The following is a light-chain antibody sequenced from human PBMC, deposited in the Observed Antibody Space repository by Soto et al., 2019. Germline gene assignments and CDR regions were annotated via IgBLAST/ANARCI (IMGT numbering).Light chain of an antibody. CDR1: QSFSTSY. V-gene: IGKV3-20*01. J-gene: IGKJ1*01. CDR3: QQYDSYSWT. CDR2: AAS. Sequence: EIVLTQSPGTLSLSPGERATLSCRTSQSFSTSYLAWYQQKPGQAPRLLIFAASSRASGIPDRFSGSGSGTEFSLTISSLQPDDFATYYCQQYDSYSWTFGQGTKVDI.